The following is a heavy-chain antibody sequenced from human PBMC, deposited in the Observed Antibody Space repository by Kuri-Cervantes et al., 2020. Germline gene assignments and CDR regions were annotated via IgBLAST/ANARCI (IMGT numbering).Heavy chain of an antibody. Sequence: ASVKVSCKASGNTFTSYAMHWVRQAPGQRLEWMAWINVGNGNTRYSQKFQGRITITRDTSASTAYMELRSLRSDDTAVYYCATGSNWADYWGQGTLVTVSS. CDR1: GNTFTSYA. D-gene: IGHD7-27*01. CDR3: ATGSNWADY. CDR2: INVGNGNT. J-gene: IGHJ4*02. V-gene: IGHV1-3*01.